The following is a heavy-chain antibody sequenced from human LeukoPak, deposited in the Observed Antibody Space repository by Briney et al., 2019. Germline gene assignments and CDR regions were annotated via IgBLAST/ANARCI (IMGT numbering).Heavy chain of an antibody. D-gene: IGHD2-8*02. J-gene: IGHJ4*02. CDR1: GFTFSSYG. CDR3: ARDPGTG. Sequence: GGSLRFSCAASGFTFSSYGMHWVRQAPGKGLEWVAFIRYDGSNKYYADSVKGRFTISRDNAKNSLYLQMNSLRAEDTAVYYCARDPGTGWGQGTLVTVSS. CDR2: IRYDGSNK. V-gene: IGHV3-30*02.